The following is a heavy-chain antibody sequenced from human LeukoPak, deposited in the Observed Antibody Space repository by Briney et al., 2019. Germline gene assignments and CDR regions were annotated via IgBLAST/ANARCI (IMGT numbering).Heavy chain of an antibody. D-gene: IGHD6-13*01. Sequence: ASVKVSCKASGYTFTSYGISWVRQAPGQGLEWMGWISAYNGNTNYAQKLQGRATMTTDTSTSTAYMELRSLRSDDTAVYYCAREGIAAADYNWFDPWGQGTLVTVSS. CDR1: GYTFTSYG. V-gene: IGHV1-18*01. CDR3: AREGIAAADYNWFDP. CDR2: ISAYNGNT. J-gene: IGHJ5*02.